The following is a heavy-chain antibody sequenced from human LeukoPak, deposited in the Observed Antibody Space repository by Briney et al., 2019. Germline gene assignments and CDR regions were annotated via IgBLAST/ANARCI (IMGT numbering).Heavy chain of an antibody. Sequence: PGGSLRLSCAASGFTFSSYSMNWVRQAPGKGLEWVSSISSSSSHIYYADSVKGRFTISRDNAKNSLYLQMNSLRAEDTAVYYCARDPQYYDFWSGPGYWGQGTLVTVSS. CDR3: ARDPQYYDFWSGPGY. D-gene: IGHD3-3*01. CDR2: ISSSSSHI. CDR1: GFTFSSYS. J-gene: IGHJ4*02. V-gene: IGHV3-21*01.